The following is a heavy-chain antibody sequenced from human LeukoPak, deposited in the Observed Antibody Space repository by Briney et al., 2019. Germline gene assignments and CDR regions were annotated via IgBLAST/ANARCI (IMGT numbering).Heavy chain of an antibody. D-gene: IGHD4-17*01. V-gene: IGHV1-8*01. CDR1: GYTFTSYD. J-gene: IGHJ4*02. CDR3: ATGPRTVADYGWYFDY. Sequence: ASVKVSCKASGYTFTSYDINWVRQAPGQGLEWMGWMNPNSGDTGYPQKFQGRVTMTEDTSTDTAYMELSSLRSEDTAVYYCATGPRTVADYGWYFDYWGQGTLVTVSS. CDR2: MNPNSGDT.